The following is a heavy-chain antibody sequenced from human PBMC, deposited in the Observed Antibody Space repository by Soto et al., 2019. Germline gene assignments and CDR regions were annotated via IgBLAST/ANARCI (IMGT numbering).Heavy chain of an antibody. J-gene: IGHJ4*02. CDR3: ARHRRETGTYAQPLDS. V-gene: IGHV4-39*01. Sequence: LSLTCTVSGGSVSDSNFYWGWVRQPPGKGLEWIGSISSSGSTYYFPSLKSRVTMSVDTSTNQFSLTLNSVIATDTALYFCARHRRETGTYAQPLDSWGQGALVTVS. CDR1: GGSVSDSNFY. CDR2: ISSSGST. D-gene: IGHD1-1*01.